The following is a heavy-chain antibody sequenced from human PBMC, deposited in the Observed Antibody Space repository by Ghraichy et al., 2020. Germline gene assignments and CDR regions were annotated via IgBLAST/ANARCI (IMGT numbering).Heavy chain of an antibody. Sequence: GGSLRLSCAASGFTFSSYWMHWVRQAPGKGLVWVSRINSDGSSTSYADSVKGRFTISRDNAKNTLYLQMNSLRAEDTAVYYCARVARGYYHHYYYYGMDVWGQGTTVTVSS. CDR1: GFTFSSYW. CDR2: INSDGSST. V-gene: IGHV3-74*01. CDR3: ARVARGYYHHYYYYGMDV. D-gene: IGHD1-26*01. J-gene: IGHJ6*02.